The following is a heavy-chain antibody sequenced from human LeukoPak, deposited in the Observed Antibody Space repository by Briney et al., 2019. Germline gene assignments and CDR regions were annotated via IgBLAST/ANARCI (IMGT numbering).Heavy chain of an antibody. CDR2: ISGSGDST. J-gene: IGHJ4*02. Sequence: GGSLRLSCAASGFTFSIYEMNWVRQAPGKGLEWVSAISGSGDSTYYADSLKGRFTISRDNSKNTLSLQMNSLRAEDTAVYYCAKLWSTSYYGSMDYWGQGTLVTVSS. V-gene: IGHV3-23*01. D-gene: IGHD2-2*01. CDR3: AKLWSTSYYGSMDY. CDR1: GFTFSIYE.